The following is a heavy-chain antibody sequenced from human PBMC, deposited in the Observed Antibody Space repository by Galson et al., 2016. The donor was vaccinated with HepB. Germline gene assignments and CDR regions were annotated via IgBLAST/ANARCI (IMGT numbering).Heavy chain of an antibody. CDR1: GFTFSNYG. Sequence: SLRLSCAASGFTFSNYGMRWVRQAPGKGLEWVAVLSFDGSNKYYADSVEGRFTISRDNSRSTVYLQMNSLRTEDTAVYYCAKDVIVGATAIDYWGQGTLVTVSS. D-gene: IGHD1-26*01. V-gene: IGHV3-30*18. CDR3: AKDVIVGATAIDY. J-gene: IGHJ4*02. CDR2: LSFDGSNK.